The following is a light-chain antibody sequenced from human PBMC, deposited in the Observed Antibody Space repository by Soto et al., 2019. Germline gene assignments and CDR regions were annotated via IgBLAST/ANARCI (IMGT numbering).Light chain of an antibody. Sequence: EIVLTQSPGTLSLSPGERATLSCRASQSVSSSYLAWYQHKPGQAPRLLIYGASSRATGIPDRFSGSGDGTDFTLTVSRLEPEDFAVYYCQQYGSYFTFGPGPKVDIK. CDR1: QSVSSSY. J-gene: IGKJ3*01. CDR3: QQYGSYFT. CDR2: GAS. V-gene: IGKV3-20*01.